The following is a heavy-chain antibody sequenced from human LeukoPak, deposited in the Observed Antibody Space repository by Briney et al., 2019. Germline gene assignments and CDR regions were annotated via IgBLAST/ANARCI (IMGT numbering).Heavy chain of an antibody. D-gene: IGHD2-2*01. CDR2: MNPNSGNT. J-gene: IGHJ6*03. V-gene: IGHV1-8*02. Sequence: ASVNVSCKASGYTFTSYGINWVRQAPGQGLEWMGWMNPNSGNTVYAQKFQCRVTMTRNTSISTAYMELSSLRSEDTAVYYCARGSWGYCSSTSCSITDYYYYYMDVWGKGTTVTISS. CDR3: ARGSWGYCSSTSCSITDYYYYYMDV. CDR1: GYTFTSYG.